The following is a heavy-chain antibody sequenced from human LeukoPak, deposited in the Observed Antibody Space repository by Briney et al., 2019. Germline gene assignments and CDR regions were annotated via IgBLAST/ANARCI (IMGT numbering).Heavy chain of an antibody. D-gene: IGHD3-10*01. CDR2: ISAYNGNT. CDR1: GYTFTSYG. V-gene: IGHV1-18*01. Sequence: GASVKVSCKASGYTFTSYGISWVRQAPGQGLEWMGWISAYNGNTNYAQKFQGRVTITRNTSISTAYMELSSLRSEDTAVYYCAREHIGGFDPWGQGTLVTVSS. CDR3: AREHIGGFDP. J-gene: IGHJ5*02.